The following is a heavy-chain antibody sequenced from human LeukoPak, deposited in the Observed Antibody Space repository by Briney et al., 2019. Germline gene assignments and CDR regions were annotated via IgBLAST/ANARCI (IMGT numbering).Heavy chain of an antibody. V-gene: IGHV3-73*01. CDR3: SRSYYDILNYGLDV. CDR2: IRSKANSYET. D-gene: IGHD3-9*01. CDR1: GFTFSASG. Sequence: PGGSLRLSSAASGFTFSASGIHWVRQASGEGLEWVGRIRSKANSYETGYAASVQGRFTISRDDSTNTAYLQMNSLKSEDTAVYYCSRSYYDILNYGLDVWGHGTTVTVSS. J-gene: IGHJ6*02.